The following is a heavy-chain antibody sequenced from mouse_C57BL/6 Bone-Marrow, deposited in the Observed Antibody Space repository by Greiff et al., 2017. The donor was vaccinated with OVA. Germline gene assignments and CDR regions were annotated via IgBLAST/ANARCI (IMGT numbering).Heavy chain of an antibody. V-gene: IGHV5-4*01. CDR2: ISDGGSYT. CDR1: GFTFSSYA. Sequence: EVQLVESGGGLVKPGGSLKLSCAASGFTFSSYAMSWVRQTPEKRLEWVATISDGGSYTYYPDNVKGRFTISRDNAKNNLYLQMSHLKSEDTAMYYCARDGNSIAYWGQGTLVTVSA. D-gene: IGHD2-1*01. CDR3: ARDGNSIAY. J-gene: IGHJ3*01.